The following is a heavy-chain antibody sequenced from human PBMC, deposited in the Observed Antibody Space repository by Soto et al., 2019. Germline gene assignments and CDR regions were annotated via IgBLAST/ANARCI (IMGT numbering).Heavy chain of an antibody. J-gene: IGHJ6*02. CDR1: GFTFNTYW. D-gene: IGHD2-15*01. V-gene: IGHV3-74*01. CDR2: INSNGSTT. CDR3: TRDGGGNFYYGMDV. Sequence: EVQLVESGGGLVQPGGSLRLSCAASGFTFNTYWMYWVRQAPGKGLVWVSCINSNGSTTTYADSVKGRFTISRDNAKNTLYLQMNSLRAEDTAMYSCTRDGGGNFYYGMDVWGQGTTVTVSS.